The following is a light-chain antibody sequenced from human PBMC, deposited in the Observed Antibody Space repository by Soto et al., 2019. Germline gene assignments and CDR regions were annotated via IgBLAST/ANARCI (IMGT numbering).Light chain of an antibody. Sequence: DIQMTQSPSSVSASVGDRVTITCRASQDISDWLAWHQQKPGEAPKLLIYAATTLHSGVPSRFSGSGSGTDFTLSISSLQPDDFATYYCQQGHTFPLTFGGGTKVEVK. CDR2: AAT. CDR3: QQGHTFPLT. J-gene: IGKJ4*01. V-gene: IGKV1-12*01. CDR1: QDISDW.